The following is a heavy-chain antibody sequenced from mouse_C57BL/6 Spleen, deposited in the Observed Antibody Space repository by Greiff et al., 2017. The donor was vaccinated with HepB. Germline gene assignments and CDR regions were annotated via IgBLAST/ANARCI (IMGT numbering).Heavy chain of an antibody. CDR1: GYTFTEYT. V-gene: IGHV1-62-2*01. D-gene: IGHD2-5*01. J-gene: IGHJ4*01. CDR2: FYPGSGSI. Sequence: QVQLKQSGAELVKPGASVKLSCKASGYTFTEYTIHWVKQRSGQGLEWIGWFYPGSGSIKYNEKFKDKATLTADKSSSTVYMELSRLTSEDSAVYFCARHEDRDSNYGNYAMDYWGQGTSVTVSS. CDR3: ARHEDRDSNYGNYAMDY.